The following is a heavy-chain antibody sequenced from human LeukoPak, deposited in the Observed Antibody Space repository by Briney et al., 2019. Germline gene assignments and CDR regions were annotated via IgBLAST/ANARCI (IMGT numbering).Heavy chain of an antibody. Sequence: GASVKVSCKASGYTFTGYYMHWVRQAPGQGLEWMGWINPNSGGTNYAQKFQGRVTTTRDTSISTAYMELSRLRSDDTAVYYCARGLHSSGFYMDVWGKGTTVTVSS. J-gene: IGHJ6*03. CDR1: GYTFTGYY. V-gene: IGHV1-2*02. CDR2: INPNSGGT. CDR3: ARGLHSSGFYMDV. D-gene: IGHD6-19*01.